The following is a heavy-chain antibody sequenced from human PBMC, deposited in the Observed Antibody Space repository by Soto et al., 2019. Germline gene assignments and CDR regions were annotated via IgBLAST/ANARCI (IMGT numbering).Heavy chain of an antibody. CDR1: GGTFSSYA. J-gene: IGHJ3*02. D-gene: IGHD6-25*01. V-gene: IGHV1-69*01. Sequence: QVQLVQSGAEVKKPGSSVKVSCKASGGTFSSYAISWVRQAPGQGHEWMGGISPIFGTANYAQKFQGRVTITAHESTSTAYIELGSLRSEDTAVYYCADSSGAEGEEHAFDIWGQGTMVTVSS. CDR3: ADSSGAEGEEHAFDI. CDR2: ISPIFGTA.